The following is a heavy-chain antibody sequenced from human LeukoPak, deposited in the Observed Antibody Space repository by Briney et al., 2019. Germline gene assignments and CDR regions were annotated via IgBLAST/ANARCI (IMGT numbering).Heavy chain of an antibody. CDR3: ARVLKGRAPFDY. CDR1: GGSVSSSSSY. Sequence: PSETLSLTCTVSGGSVSSSSSYWGWIRQPPGKGLEWIGSIYYSGSTYYNPSLKSRVTISVDTSKNQFSLKLSSVTAADTAVYYCARVLKGRAPFDYWGQGTLVTVSS. J-gene: IGHJ4*02. V-gene: IGHV4-39*07. CDR2: IYYSGST.